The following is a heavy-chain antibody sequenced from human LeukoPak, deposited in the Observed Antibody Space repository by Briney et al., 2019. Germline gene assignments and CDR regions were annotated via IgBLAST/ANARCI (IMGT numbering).Heavy chain of an antibody. Sequence: SETLSLTCSVSDGSIRSYCWSWMRQSPGKGLEWIGYIYSSGTTNYNPSLKSRVTISVDTSKNQFSLKLSSVTAADTAVYYCARYGSSGLDYWGQGTLVTVSS. CDR2: IYSSGTT. D-gene: IGHD3-22*01. V-gene: IGHV4-59*01. J-gene: IGHJ4*02. CDR3: ARYGSSGLDY. CDR1: DGSIRSYC.